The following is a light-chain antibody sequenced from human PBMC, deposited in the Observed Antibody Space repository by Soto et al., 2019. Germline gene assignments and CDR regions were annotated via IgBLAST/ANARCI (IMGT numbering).Light chain of an antibody. V-gene: IGKV1-5*01. CDR1: QSVTNW. Sequence: DIPMTQSPSTRSASVGDRVTITCRASQSVTNWLAWYQQKPGKAPKLLIFDASSLQSGVPSRFSGGGSGTEFTLSISSLQPDDFATYYCQLYDGHSVFTFGGGTKVEIK. CDR3: QLYDGHSVFT. J-gene: IGKJ4*01. CDR2: DAS.